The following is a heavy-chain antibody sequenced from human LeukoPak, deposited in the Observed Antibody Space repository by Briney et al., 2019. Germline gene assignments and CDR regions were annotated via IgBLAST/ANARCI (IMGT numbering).Heavy chain of an antibody. V-gene: IGHV4-4*07. CDR1: GDSISSYC. CDR2: ICTSGST. D-gene: IGHD2-2*01. J-gene: IGHJ6*03. Sequence: SETLSLTCTVSGDSISSYCWSWIRQPAGKGLEWIGRICTSGSTTYNPSLKSRVTMSVDTSKNQFSLELSSVTAADTAVYHCARDRGYCGRTSCYQYFYYYMDVWAKGTTVTVSS. CDR3: ARDRGYCGRTSCYQYFYYYMDV.